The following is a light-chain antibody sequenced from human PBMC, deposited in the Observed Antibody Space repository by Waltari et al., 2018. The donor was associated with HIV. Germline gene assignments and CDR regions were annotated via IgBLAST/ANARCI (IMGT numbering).Light chain of an antibody. CDR3: QQRSTPFT. V-gene: IGKV3-11*01. CDR1: QSVGRN. J-gene: IGKJ2*01. CDR2: DAS. Sequence: DIVLTQSPVTLSLSPGERATLSCRASQSVGRNFAWYQQKTGQAPRLLIFDASKRATGIPARFSGSGSGTDFTLTITSLEPEDFAVYHCQQRSTPFTFGQGTKLEIK.